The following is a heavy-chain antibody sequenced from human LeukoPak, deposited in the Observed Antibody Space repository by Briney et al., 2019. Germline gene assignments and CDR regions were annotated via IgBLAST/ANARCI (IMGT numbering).Heavy chain of an antibody. CDR1: GYTFTGYY. Sequence: ASVKVSCKASGYTFTGYYMHWVRQAPGQGLEWMGIINPSGGSTSYAQKFQGRVTMTRDTSTSTVYMELSSLRSEDTAVYYCARGVRGVSSSGSNWFDPWGQGTLVTVSS. D-gene: IGHD3-22*01. V-gene: IGHV1-46*01. J-gene: IGHJ5*02. CDR3: ARGVRGVSSSGSNWFDP. CDR2: INPSGGST.